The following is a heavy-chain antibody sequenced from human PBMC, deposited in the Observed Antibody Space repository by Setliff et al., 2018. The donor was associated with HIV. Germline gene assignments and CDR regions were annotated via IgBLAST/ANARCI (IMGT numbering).Heavy chain of an antibody. CDR3: TIYCGGDCYGY. J-gene: IGHJ4*02. Sequence: PGGSLRLSCTASGFAFGDFPMSWVRQALGKGLEWVGSIRSKGYGGTTEYAASVKGRFTISRDDSKSIAYLQMNSLKTEDTAVYYCTIYCGGDCYGYWGQGTLVTVSS. CDR1: GFAFGDFP. CDR2: IRSKGYGGTT. D-gene: IGHD2-21*02. V-gene: IGHV3-49*04.